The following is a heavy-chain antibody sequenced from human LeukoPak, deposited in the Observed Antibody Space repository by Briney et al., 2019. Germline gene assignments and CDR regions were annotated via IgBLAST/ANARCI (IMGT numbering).Heavy chain of an antibody. CDR2: INPNSGGT. J-gene: IGHJ5*02. CDR1: GYTFTGYY. V-gene: IGHV1-2*02. Sequence: ASVKVSCKASGYTFTGYYMHWVRQAPGQGLEWMGWINPNSGGTNYAQKFQGRVTMTRDTSISTAYMELSRLRSDDTAVYYCARHPINWNYRNWFDPWGPGTLVTVSS. D-gene: IGHD1-7*01. CDR3: ARHPINWNYRNWFDP.